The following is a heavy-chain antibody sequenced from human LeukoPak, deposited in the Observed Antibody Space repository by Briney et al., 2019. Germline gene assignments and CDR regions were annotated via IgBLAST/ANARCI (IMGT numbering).Heavy chain of an antibody. Sequence: GGSLRLSCAASGFTFSSYSMNWVRQAPGKELEWVSSISSSSSYIYYADSVKGRFTISRDNAKNSLYLQMNSPRAEDTAVYYCARRTSAMALDYWGQGTLVTVSS. CDR1: GFTFSSYS. D-gene: IGHD5-18*01. CDR3: ARRTSAMALDY. V-gene: IGHV3-21*03. J-gene: IGHJ4*02. CDR2: ISSSSSYI.